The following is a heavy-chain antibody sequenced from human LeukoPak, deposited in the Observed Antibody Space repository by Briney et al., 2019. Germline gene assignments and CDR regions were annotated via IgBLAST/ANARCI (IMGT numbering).Heavy chain of an antibody. Sequence: ASVKVSCKASGGTFSSYAISWVRQAPGQGHEWMGWISAYNGNTNYAQKFQGRVTMTRNTSISTAYMELSSLRSEDTAVYYCARSRGIYGDYDFDYWGQGTLVTVSS. D-gene: IGHD4-17*01. CDR3: ARSRGIYGDYDFDY. J-gene: IGHJ4*02. V-gene: IGHV1-8*02. CDR1: GGTFSSYA. CDR2: ISAYNGNT.